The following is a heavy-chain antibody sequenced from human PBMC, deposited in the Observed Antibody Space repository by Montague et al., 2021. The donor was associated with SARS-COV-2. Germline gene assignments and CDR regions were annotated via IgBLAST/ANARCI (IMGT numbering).Heavy chain of an antibody. D-gene: IGHD3-22*01. J-gene: IGHJ4*02. CDR1: GGSFSNYY. CDR2: SNHRSRT. CDR3: ARGIVSMKMAVVVHLGGIYYVDS. V-gene: IGHV4-34*01. Sequence: SETLSLTCAVYGGSFSNYYWWCILHPPGKRRVGIRDSNHRSRTNYNKSFNGRVTISVDTYQNQFSLMLNSFAAADTAVYYCARGIVSMKMAVVVHLGGIYYVDSWGQGTLVAVSS.